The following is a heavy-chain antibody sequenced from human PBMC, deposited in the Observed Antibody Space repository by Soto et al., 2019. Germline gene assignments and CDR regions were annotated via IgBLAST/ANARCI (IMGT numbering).Heavy chain of an antibody. CDR3: AKGSLGTYYEFWSGYQNFDY. V-gene: IGHV3-23*01. J-gene: IGHJ4*02. CDR2: ISGSGGST. Sequence: GGSLRLSCAASGFTFSSYAMSWVRQAPGKGLEWVSAISGSGGSTYYADSVKGRFTISRDNSKNTLYLQMNSLRAEDTAVYYCAKGSLGTYYEFWSGYQNFDYWGQGTLVTVSS. CDR1: GFTFSSYA. D-gene: IGHD3-3*01.